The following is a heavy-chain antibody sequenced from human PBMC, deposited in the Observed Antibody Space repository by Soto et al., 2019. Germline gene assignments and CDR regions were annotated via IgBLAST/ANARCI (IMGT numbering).Heavy chain of an antibody. J-gene: IGHJ6*03. Sequence: SETLSLTCAVYGESFRSYDWGWIHQPPGKGLEWIGEINHSGSTNYNPSLKSRVTISVDTSKNQFSLKLSSVTAADTAVYYCARGRLVATGGVYYYYYSYMDVWGKGTTVTVSS. D-gene: IGHD5-12*01. CDR2: INHSGST. CDR3: ARGRLVATGGVYYYYYSYMDV. CDR1: GESFRSYD. V-gene: IGHV4-34*01.